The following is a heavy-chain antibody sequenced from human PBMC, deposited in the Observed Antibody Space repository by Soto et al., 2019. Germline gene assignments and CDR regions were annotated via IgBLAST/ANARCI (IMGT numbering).Heavy chain of an antibody. Sequence: SGTLCLTCTVSGFPFSTYALSWVRQPPGKGLEWIGYIYYSGSTNYNPSLKSRVTISVDTSKNQFSLKLSSVTAADTAVYYCARDRSFRNYYYYGMDVWGQGTTVTVS. V-gene: IGHV4-59*01. CDR3: ARDRSFRNYYYYGMDV. CDR2: IYYSGST. J-gene: IGHJ6*02. D-gene: IGHD6-13*01. CDR1: GFPFSTYA.